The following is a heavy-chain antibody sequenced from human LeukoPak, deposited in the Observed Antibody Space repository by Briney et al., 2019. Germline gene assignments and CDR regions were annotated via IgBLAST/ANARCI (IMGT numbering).Heavy chain of an antibody. CDR3: AKAAYSSSPLGDAFDI. Sequence: GRSLRLSCAASGFTFDDYAMHWVRHAPGKGLEWVSGISWNSGSIGYAVSVKGRFTISRDNDKNSLYLQMNSLRAEDMALYYCAKAAYSSSPLGDAFDIWGQGTMVTVSS. J-gene: IGHJ3*02. CDR1: GFTFDDYA. CDR2: ISWNSGSI. V-gene: IGHV3-9*03. D-gene: IGHD6-6*01.